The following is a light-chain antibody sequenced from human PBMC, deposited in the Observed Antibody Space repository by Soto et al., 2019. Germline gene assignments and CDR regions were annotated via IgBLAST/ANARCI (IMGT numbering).Light chain of an antibody. V-gene: IGKV4-1*01. J-gene: IGKJ1*01. CDR2: WAS. CDR1: QSVLYSSNHKNY. CDR3: QQYYSTPPT. Sequence: DIVMTQSPDSLAVSLGERATINCKSSQSVLYSSNHKNYLAWYQQKPGQPPKLIIYWASTRESGVPDRFSGSGSGTDFSLTISSLQAEDVEVYYCQQYYSTPPTFGQGTKVEIK.